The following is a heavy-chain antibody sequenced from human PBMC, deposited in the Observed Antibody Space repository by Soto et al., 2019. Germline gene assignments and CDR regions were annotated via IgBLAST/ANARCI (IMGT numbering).Heavy chain of an antibody. CDR1: GFTFSSYW. D-gene: IGHD3-10*01. CDR2: IKQDGSEK. V-gene: IGHV3-7*01. Sequence: LSLTCAASGFTFSSYWMSWVRQAPGKGLEWVANIKQDGSEKYYVDSVKGRFTISRDNAKNSLYLQMNSLRAEDTAVYYCATISITMVRGRSNYYYYYYMDVWGKGTTVTVSS. CDR3: ATISITMVRGRSNYYYYYYMDV. J-gene: IGHJ6*03.